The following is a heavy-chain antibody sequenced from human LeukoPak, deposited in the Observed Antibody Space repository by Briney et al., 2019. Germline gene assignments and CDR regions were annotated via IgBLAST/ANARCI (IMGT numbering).Heavy chain of an antibody. Sequence: PGGSLRLSCAASGFTFSSYSMNWVRQAPGKGLEWVSCISGSSSYIYYADSVKGRFTISRDNAKNSLYLQMNSLRAEDTAVYYCARRTVTTYYYYGMDVWGQGTTVTVSS. CDR1: GFTFSSYS. CDR2: ISGSSSYI. V-gene: IGHV3-21*01. D-gene: IGHD4-11*01. J-gene: IGHJ6*02. CDR3: ARRTVTTYYYYGMDV.